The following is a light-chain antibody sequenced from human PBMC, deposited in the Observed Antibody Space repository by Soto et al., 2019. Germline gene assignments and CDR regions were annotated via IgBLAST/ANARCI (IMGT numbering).Light chain of an antibody. CDR1: RTISGH. V-gene: IGKV1-39*01. CDR2: DAS. J-gene: IGKJ5*01. CDR3: QQGYTTPIT. Sequence: DIQMTQSPSSLSASVGDRVTITCRASRTISGHLNWYQQRPGNAPKLLIFDASGLQSGVPSRFSGSGSGTDFTLTISSLQPEDFAIYYCQQGYTTPITFGQGTRLEIK.